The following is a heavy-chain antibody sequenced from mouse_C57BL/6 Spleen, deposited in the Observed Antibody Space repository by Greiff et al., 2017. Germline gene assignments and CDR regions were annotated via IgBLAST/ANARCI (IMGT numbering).Heavy chain of an antibody. D-gene: IGHD1-1*01. CDR1: GYTFTDYY. CDR2: IYPGSGNT. J-gene: IGHJ1*03. V-gene: IGHV1-76*01. Sequence: QVQLKQSGAELVRPGASVKLSCKASGYTFTDYYINWVKQRPGQGLEWIARIYPGSGNTYYNEKFKGKATLTAEKSSSTAYMQLSSLTSEDSAVYFCARRGDGSSYWYFDVWGTGTTVTVSS. CDR3: ARRGDGSSYWYFDV.